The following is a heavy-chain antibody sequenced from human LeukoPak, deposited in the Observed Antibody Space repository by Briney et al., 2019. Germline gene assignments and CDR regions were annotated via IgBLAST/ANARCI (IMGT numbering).Heavy chain of an antibody. CDR2: IYSGGAT. Sequence: GGSLRLSCAAPGFPATSNYMSWVRQAPGKGLEWVSLIYSGGATNYADSVRGRFTISRGNAKNTLYLQMNSLRVEDTAVYFCARGLSLSGYLDAFDIWGQGTMVTVSS. J-gene: IGHJ3*02. CDR1: GFPATSNY. CDR3: ARGLSLSGYLDAFDI. D-gene: IGHD3-22*01. V-gene: IGHV3-66*01.